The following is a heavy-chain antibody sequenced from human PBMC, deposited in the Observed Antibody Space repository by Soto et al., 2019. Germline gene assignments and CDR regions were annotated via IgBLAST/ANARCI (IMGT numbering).Heavy chain of an antibody. CDR3: AREEGYCSSTSCYPWFDP. Sequence: QVQLVESGGGVVQPRRSLRLSCAASGFTFSSYGMHWVRQAPGKGLEWVAVIWYDGSNKYYADSVKGRFTISRDNSKNTLYLQMNSLRAEDTAVYYCAREEGYCSSTSCYPWFDPWGQGTLVTVSS. D-gene: IGHD2-2*01. CDR1: GFTFSSYG. V-gene: IGHV3-33*01. J-gene: IGHJ5*02. CDR2: IWYDGSNK.